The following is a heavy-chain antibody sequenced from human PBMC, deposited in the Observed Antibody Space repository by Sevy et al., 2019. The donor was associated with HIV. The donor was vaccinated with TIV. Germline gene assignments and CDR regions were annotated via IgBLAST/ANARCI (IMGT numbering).Heavy chain of an antibody. V-gene: IGHV3-48*02. D-gene: IGHD2-15*01. CDR2: ISSSSSTI. CDR3: SSVMSKRVLVAADGDAFDI. CDR1: GFTFSSYS. Sequence: GGSLRLSCAASGFTFSSYSMNWVRQAPGKGLEWVSYISSSSSTIYYADSVKGRFTISRDNAKNSLYLQMNSLRDEDTAVYYGSSVMSKRVLVAADGDAFDIWGQGTMVTVS. J-gene: IGHJ3*02.